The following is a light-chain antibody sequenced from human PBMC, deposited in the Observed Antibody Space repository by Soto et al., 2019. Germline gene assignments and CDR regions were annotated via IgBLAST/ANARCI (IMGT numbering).Light chain of an antibody. J-gene: IGKJ4*01. CDR2: GAS. V-gene: IGKV1-12*01. CDR3: QQAYSFPLT. CDR1: QGLGVW. Sequence: DIQMTQSPSSVSASVGDRVTITCRASQGLGVWLGWYQQKPGKAPQLLIFGASGLQTEVPSRFSGSGSGTDFTLTISSLQPEDFATYYCQQAYSFPLTFGRGTKVDIK.